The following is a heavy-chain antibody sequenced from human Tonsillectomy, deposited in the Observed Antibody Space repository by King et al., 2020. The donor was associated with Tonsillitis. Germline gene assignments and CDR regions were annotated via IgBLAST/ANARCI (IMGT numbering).Heavy chain of an antibody. V-gene: IGHV3-74*01. D-gene: IGHD3-10*01. CDR3: ARETGVVRAYPDNAFDN. Sequence: VQLVESGGGLVQPGGSLRLSCAASGFIFSNYWMHWVRQVPGKGLVWVSRINSDGSSTSYADSVKGRFTISRDNAKKTLYLQMNSLRAEDTAVYYCARETGVVRAYPDNAFDNWGQGTMVTVSS. CDR2: INSDGSST. J-gene: IGHJ3*02. CDR1: GFIFSNYW.